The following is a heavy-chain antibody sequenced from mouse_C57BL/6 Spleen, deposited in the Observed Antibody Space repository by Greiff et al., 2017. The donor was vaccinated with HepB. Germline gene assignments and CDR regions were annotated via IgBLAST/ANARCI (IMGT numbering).Heavy chain of an antibody. V-gene: IGHV1-15*01. CDR2: IDPETGGT. CDR1: GYTFTDYE. Sequence: LQESGAELVRPGASVTLSCKASGYTFTDYEMHWVKQTPVHGLEWIGAIDPETGGTAYNQKFKGKAILTADKSSSTAYMELRSLTSEDSAVYYCTRRGFDYWGQGTTLTVSS. CDR3: TRRGFDY. J-gene: IGHJ2*01.